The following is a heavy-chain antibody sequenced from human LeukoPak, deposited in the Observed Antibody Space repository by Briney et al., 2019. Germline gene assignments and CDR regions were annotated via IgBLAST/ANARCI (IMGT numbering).Heavy chain of an antibody. CDR1: GFTFSSYA. Sequence: PGGSLRLSCAASGFTFSSYAMGWVRQAPGKGLEWVSTISGSGSSTYYADSVKGRFTISRDNSKNTLYLQMNSLRAEDTAVYYCAKSHRNSRFGIVYWGQGTLVTVSS. V-gene: IGHV3-23*01. CDR2: ISGSGSST. J-gene: IGHJ4*02. CDR3: AKSHRNSRFGIVY. D-gene: IGHD3-10*01.